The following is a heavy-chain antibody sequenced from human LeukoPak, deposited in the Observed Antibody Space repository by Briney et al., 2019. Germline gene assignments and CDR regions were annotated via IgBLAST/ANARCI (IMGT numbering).Heavy chain of an antibody. CDR3: ARSLVDIVADYYMDV. CDR2: IYHSGST. J-gene: IGHJ6*03. D-gene: IGHD5-12*01. CDR1: GYSISSGYY. V-gene: IGHV4-38-2*02. Sequence: PSETLSLTCTVSGYSISSGYYWGWIRQPPGKGLEWIGSIYHSGSTYYNPSLKSRVTISVDTSKNQFSLKLSSVTAADTAVYYCARSLVDIVADYYMDVWGKGTTVTISS.